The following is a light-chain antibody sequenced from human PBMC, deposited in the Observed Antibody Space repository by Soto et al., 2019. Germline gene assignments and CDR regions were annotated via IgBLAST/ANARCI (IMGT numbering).Light chain of an antibody. CDR2: WAS. CDR3: QPYYSTPLT. V-gene: IGKV4-1*01. J-gene: IGKJ4*01. CDR1: QSVLYSSNNKNY. Sequence: DIVMTQSPDSLAVSLGERATINCKSSQSVLYSSNNKNYLAWYQQKPGQPPKLLIHWASTRKSGVPDRFSGSGSGTDFTLTISSLQAEDVAVYYCQPYYSTPLTFGGGTKVEIK.